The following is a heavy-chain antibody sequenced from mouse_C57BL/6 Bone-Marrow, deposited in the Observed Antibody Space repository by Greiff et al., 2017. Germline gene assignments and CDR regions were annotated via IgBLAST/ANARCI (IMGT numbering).Heavy chain of an antibody. J-gene: IGHJ1*03. V-gene: IGHV5-4*01. CDR1: GFTFSSYA. Sequence: DVKLVESGGGLVKPGGSLKLSCAASGFTFSSYAMSWVRQTPEKRLEWVATISDGGSYTYYPDNVKGRFTISRDNAKNNLYLHMSHLKSEDTAMYYCAREGRRGCFDVWGTGTTVTVSS. CDR2: ISDGGSYT. CDR3: AREGRRGCFDV.